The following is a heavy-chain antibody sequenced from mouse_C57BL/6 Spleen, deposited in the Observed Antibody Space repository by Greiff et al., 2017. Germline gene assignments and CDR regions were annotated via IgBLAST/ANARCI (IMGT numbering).Heavy chain of an antibody. D-gene: IGHD2-3*01. V-gene: IGHV14-2*01. CDR3: VRTPLYDGYFGDYFDY. CDR1: GFNIKDYY. J-gene: IGHJ2*01. CDR2: IDPEDGET. Sequence: VQLQQSGAELVKPGASVKLSCTASGFNIKDYYMHWVKQRTEQGLEWIGRIDPEDGETKYAPKFQGKATITADTSSNTAYLQLSSLTSEDTAVYYWVRTPLYDGYFGDYFDYWGQGTTLTVSS.